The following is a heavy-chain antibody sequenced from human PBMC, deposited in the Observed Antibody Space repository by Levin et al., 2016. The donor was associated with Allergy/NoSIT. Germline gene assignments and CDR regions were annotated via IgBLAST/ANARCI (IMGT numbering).Heavy chain of an antibody. D-gene: IGHD3-22*01. CDR3: AKETYYYDSSGYSGRHLGRYFDY. J-gene: IGHJ4*02. V-gene: IGHV3-30*18. CDR2: ISYDGSNK. CDR1: GFTFSSYG. Sequence: GGSLRLSCAASGFTFSSYGMHWVRQAPGKGLEWVAVISYDGSNKYYADSVKGRFTISRDNSKNTLYLQMNSLRAEDTAVYYCAKETYYYDSSGYSGRHLGRYFDYWGQGTLVTVSS.